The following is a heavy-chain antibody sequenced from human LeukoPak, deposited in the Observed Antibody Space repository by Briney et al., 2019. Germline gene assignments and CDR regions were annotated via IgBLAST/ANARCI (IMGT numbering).Heavy chain of an antibody. J-gene: IGHJ6*02. CDR3: ARDQEYCSGGSCSIEYYYYGMDV. D-gene: IGHD2-15*01. CDR2: ISSSSSYI. Sequence: TGGSLRLSCAASGFTFSSYSMTWVRQAPGKGLEWVSSISSSSSYIYYADSVKGRFTISRDNAKNSLYLQMNSLRAEDTAVYYCARDQEYCSGGSCSIEYYYYGMDVWGQGTTVTVSS. V-gene: IGHV3-21*01. CDR1: GFTFSSYS.